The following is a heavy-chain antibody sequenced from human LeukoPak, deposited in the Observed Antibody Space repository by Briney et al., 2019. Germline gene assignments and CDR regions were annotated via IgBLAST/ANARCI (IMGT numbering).Heavy chain of an antibody. V-gene: IGHV3-30*18. CDR3: AKGPAAISYFDY. D-gene: IGHD2-2*01. CDR1: GFTFSSYG. J-gene: IGHJ4*02. CDR2: ISYDGSNK. Sequence: PGGSLRLSCAASGFTFSSYGMHWVRQAPGKGLEWVAVISYDGSNKYYADSVKGRFTISRDNSKNTLYLQMNSLRAEDTAVYYCAKGPAAISYFDYWGQGTLVTVSS.